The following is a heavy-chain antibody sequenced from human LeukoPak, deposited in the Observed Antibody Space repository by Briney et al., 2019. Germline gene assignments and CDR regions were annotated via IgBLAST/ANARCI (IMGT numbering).Heavy chain of an antibody. Sequence: SETLSLTCTVSGGSISSGDYYWSGIRQPPGKGLEWIGYIDYSGSTYNNPSLKSRVTISVDTSKNQFSLKLSSVTAADTAVYYCARGYLAAAGAYYYYYYMDVWGKGTTVTVSS. CDR3: ARGYLAAAGAYYYYYYMDV. J-gene: IGHJ6*03. V-gene: IGHV4-30-4*08. CDR1: GGSISSGDYY. D-gene: IGHD6-13*01. CDR2: IDYSGST.